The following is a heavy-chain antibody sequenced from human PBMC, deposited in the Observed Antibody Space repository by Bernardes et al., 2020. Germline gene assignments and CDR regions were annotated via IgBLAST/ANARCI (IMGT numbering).Heavy chain of an antibody. CDR3: AGFWSGFLHAEYFQY. CDR1: GFTFSNYA. Sequence: GGSLRLSRAASGFTFSNYAMSWVRQAPGKGLEWVSFISGSGGSTYYADSVKGRFTISRDNSKNTLYLQMNSLRAEDTAVYYCAGFWSGFLHAEYFQYWGQGTLVSVSS. CDR2: ISGSGGST. V-gene: IGHV3-23*01. J-gene: IGHJ1*01. D-gene: IGHD3-3*01.